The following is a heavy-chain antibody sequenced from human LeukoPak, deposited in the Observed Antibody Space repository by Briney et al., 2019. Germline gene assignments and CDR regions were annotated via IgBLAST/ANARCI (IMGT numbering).Heavy chain of an antibody. Sequence: PSETLSLTCAVYGGSFSGYYWSWIRQPPGKGLGWIGEINHSGSTNYNPSLKSRVTISADTSKNQFSLKLSSVTAADTAVYYCARDDYYGSGSYYNVFTSFDYWGQGTLVTVSS. CDR3: ARDDYYGSGSYYNVFTSFDY. CDR1: GGSFSGYY. CDR2: INHSGST. V-gene: IGHV4-34*01. J-gene: IGHJ4*02. D-gene: IGHD3-10*01.